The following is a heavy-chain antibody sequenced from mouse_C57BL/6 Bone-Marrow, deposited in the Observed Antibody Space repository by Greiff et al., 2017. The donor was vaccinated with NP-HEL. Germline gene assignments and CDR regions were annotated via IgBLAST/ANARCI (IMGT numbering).Heavy chain of an antibody. J-gene: IGHJ3*01. D-gene: IGHD2-4*01. CDR1: GFTFSDYG. Sequence: EVQGVESGGGLVKPGGSLKLSCAASGFTFSDYGMHWVRQAPEKGLEWVAYISSGSSTIYYADTVKGRFTISRDNAKNTLFLQMTSLRSEDTAMYYCARGLRRGFAYWGQGTLVTVSA. V-gene: IGHV5-17*01. CDR3: ARGLRRGFAY. CDR2: ISSGSSTI.